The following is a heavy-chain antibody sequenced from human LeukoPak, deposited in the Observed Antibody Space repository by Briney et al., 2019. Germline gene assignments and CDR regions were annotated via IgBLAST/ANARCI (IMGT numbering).Heavy chain of an antibody. J-gene: IGHJ4*02. V-gene: IGHV3-9*01. CDR2: ISWNSGGI. D-gene: IGHD3-10*01. CDR1: GFSFDDYA. Sequence: PGGSLRLSCAVSGFSFDDYAMHWVRQAPGKGLEWVSGISWNSGGIGYADSVKGRFTISRDNAKNSLYLQMNSLRVEDTALYYCAVAVFYGSGSYYIDYWGQGTLVTVS. CDR3: AVAVFYGSGSYYIDY.